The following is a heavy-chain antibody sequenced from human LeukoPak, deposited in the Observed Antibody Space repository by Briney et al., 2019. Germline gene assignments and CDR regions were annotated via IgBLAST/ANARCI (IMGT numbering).Heavy chain of an antibody. J-gene: IGHJ4*02. CDR1: GFTFSSYA. CDR2: ISGSVSST. Sequence: GGSLRLSCAASGFTFSSYAMSWVRQAPGKGLEWVSAISGSVSSTYYADSVKGRFTISRDNSENSLYLQMNSLRAEDTAVYYCARDLRSGWSLYYFDYWGQGTLVTVSS. CDR3: ARDLRSGWSLYYFDY. V-gene: IGHV3-23*01. D-gene: IGHD6-19*01.